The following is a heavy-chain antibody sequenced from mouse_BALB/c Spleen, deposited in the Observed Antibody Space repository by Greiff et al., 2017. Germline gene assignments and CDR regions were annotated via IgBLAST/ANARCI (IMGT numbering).Heavy chain of an antibody. CDR1: GFSLTSYG. Sequence: VQLQESGPGLVQPSQSLSITCTVSGFSLTSYGVHWVRQSPGKGLEWLGVIWSGGSTDYNAAFISRLSISKDNSKSQVFFKMNSLQANDTAIYYCARNPPPLDYGNAMDYWGQGTSVTVSS. CDR3: ARNPPPLDYGNAMDY. J-gene: IGHJ4*01. D-gene: IGHD2-4*01. CDR2: IWSGGST. V-gene: IGHV2-2*02.